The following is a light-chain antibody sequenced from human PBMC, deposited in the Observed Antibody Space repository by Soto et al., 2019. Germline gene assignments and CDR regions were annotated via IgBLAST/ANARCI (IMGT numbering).Light chain of an antibody. CDR2: AAS. J-gene: IGKJ2*01. CDR3: QHLNNYPPYT. CDR1: QGISSD. Sequence: DIQLTQSPSFLSASVGDRVTITCRASQGISSDLAWYQQKPGKAPKLLIYAASTLQSGVLSRFSGSGSGTDFTLTISSLQPEDLGTYCCQHLNNYPPYTFGQGTKLEIK. V-gene: IGKV1-9*01.